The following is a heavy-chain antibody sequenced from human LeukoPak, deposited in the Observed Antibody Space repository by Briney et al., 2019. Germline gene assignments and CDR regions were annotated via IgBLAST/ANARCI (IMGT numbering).Heavy chain of an antibody. V-gene: IGHV3-23*01. Sequence: GGSLRLSCAASGFTFSSYAMSWVRQAPGKGLEWVSAISGRGGSTYYADSAKGRFTISRDNSKNTLYLQMNSLRAEDTDVYYCARALGYCSGGSCPIYYYYGMDVWGQGTLVTVSS. CDR2: ISGRGGST. CDR1: GFTFSSYA. D-gene: IGHD2-15*01. CDR3: ARALGYCSGGSCPIYYYYGMDV. J-gene: IGHJ6*02.